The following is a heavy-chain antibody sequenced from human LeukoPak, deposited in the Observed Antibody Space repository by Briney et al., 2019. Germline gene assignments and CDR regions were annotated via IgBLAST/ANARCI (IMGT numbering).Heavy chain of an antibody. CDR2: IKHDGSEE. V-gene: IGHV3-7*01. CDR1: GLSISGQW. D-gene: IGHD3-16*02. J-gene: IGHJ4*02. Sequence: GGSLRLSCVASGLSISGQWMNWVRQAPGQGLEWVANIKHDGSEEYYVDSVKGRFTISRDDGRNSVSLQMNSVRAEDTAVYYCGYTNNFYHWGQGALVVVSS. CDR3: GYTNNFYH.